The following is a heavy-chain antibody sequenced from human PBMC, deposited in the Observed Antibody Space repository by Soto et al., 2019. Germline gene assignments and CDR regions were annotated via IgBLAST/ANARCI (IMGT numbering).Heavy chain of an antibody. CDR2: ISDKGGST. CDR3: ARLPYSYVSLYFFDV. V-gene: IGHV3-23*01. Sequence: EVQELESGGGLVQPGGSLRLSCAASGFTFSNYAVSWVRQAPGRGLEWVASISDKGGSTKYADSVNGRFTISRANSINTLFLDMDSLRADDTAVYYCARLPYSYVSLYFFDVWGQGTLVTVSS. CDR1: GFTFSNYA. J-gene: IGHJ4*02. D-gene: IGHD5-18*01.